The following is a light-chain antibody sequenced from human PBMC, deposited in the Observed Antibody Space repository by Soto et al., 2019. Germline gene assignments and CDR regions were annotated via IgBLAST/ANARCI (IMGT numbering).Light chain of an antibody. CDR3: QQLGT. Sequence: DIQMTQSPSTLSASVGDRVTITCRASQSISSWLAWYQQKPGKAPKLLIYKASSLEGGVPSRFSGSGSGTEFTLTISSLQPDDFATYYCQQLGTFGQGTKVDIK. V-gene: IGKV1-5*03. J-gene: IGKJ1*01. CDR1: QSISSW. CDR2: KAS.